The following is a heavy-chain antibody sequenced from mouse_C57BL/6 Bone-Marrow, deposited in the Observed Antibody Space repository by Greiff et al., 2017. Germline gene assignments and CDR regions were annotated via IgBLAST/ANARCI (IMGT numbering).Heavy chain of an antibody. CDR1: GYTFTSYW. Sequence: QVQLQQPGAELVMPGASVKLSCKASGYTFTSYWMHWVKQRPGQGLEWIGEIDPSDSYTNYNQKFKGKSTLTVDKSSSTAYMQRSSLTSEDSAVYCGEREGRTFYYFDYWGQGTTLTVSS. CDR2: IDPSDSYT. V-gene: IGHV1-69*01. J-gene: IGHJ2*01. CDR3: EREGRTFYYFDY.